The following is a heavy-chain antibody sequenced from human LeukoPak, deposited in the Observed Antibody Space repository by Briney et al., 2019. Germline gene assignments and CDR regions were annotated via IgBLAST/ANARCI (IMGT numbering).Heavy chain of an antibody. CDR1: GYTFTGHY. CDR2: INPNNGGT. D-gene: IGHD1-26*01. Sequence: ASVKVSCKASGYTFTGHYMHWVRQAPGQGLEWMGWINPNNGGTNYAQKFQGRVTMTRDTSISTAYMELSRLRSDDTAVYYCARGYALYSGRYIDFDYWGQGALVTVSS. J-gene: IGHJ4*02. V-gene: IGHV1-2*02. CDR3: ARGYALYSGRYIDFDY.